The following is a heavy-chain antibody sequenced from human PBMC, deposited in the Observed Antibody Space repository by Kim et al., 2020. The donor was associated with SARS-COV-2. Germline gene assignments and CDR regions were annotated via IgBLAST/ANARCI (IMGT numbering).Heavy chain of an antibody. CDR2: TT. CDR3: TTENKGGFDY. D-gene: IGHD3-16*01. V-gene: IGHV3-15*01. Sequence: TTDYAAPVKGRFTISRDDSKNTLYLQMNSLKTEDTAVYYCTTENKGGFDYWGQGTLVTVSS. J-gene: IGHJ4*02.